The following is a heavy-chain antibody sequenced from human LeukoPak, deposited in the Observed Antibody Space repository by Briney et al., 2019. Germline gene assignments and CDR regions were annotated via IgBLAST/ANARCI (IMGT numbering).Heavy chain of an antibody. D-gene: IGHD3-22*01. Sequence: SETLSLTCAVYGGSFSGYYWSWIRQPPGKGLEWIGEINHSGSTNYNPPLKSRVTISVDTSKNQFSLKLSSVTAADTAVYYCASLYYYDSSGYYWGQGTLVTVPS. V-gene: IGHV4-34*01. CDR2: INHSGST. CDR3: ASLYYYDSSGYY. J-gene: IGHJ4*02. CDR1: GGSFSGYY.